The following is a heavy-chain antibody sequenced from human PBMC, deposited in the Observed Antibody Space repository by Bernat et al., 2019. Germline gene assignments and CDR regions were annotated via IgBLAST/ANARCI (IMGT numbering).Heavy chain of an antibody. V-gene: IGHV1-69*01. CDR3: ARATRVQPNPYYYYYMDV. Sequence: QVQLVQSGAEVKKPGSSVKVSCKASGDTFSSYAISWVRQAPGQGLEWMGGIIPIFGTANYAQKFQGRVTITADESTSTAYMELSSLRSEDTAVYYCARATRVQPNPYYYYYMDVWGKGTTVTVSS. CDR2: IIPIFGTA. D-gene: IGHD6-13*01. J-gene: IGHJ6*03. CDR1: GDTFSSYA.